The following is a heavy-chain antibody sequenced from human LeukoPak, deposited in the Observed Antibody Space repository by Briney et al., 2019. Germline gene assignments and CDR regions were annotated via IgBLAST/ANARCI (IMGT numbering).Heavy chain of an antibody. V-gene: IGHV1-46*01. CDR3: ARSAPNGYSYGHFDY. Sequence: ASVKVSCKASGYTFTSYYKHWVRQAPGQGLEWMGIINPSGGSTSYAQKFQGRVTMTRDMSTSTVYMELSSLRSEDTAVYYCARSAPNGYSYGHFDYWGQGTLVTVSS. J-gene: IGHJ4*02. CDR2: INPSGGST. CDR1: GYTFTSYY. D-gene: IGHD5-18*01.